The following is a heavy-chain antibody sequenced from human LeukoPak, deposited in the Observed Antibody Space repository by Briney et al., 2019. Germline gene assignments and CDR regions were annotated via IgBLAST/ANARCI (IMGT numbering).Heavy chain of an antibody. CDR1: GFTFSSKW. D-gene: IGHD3-10*01. J-gene: IGHJ4*02. CDR3: AREAYGSGNYYSDY. CDR2: IHEDGSST. V-gene: IGHV3-74*01. Sequence: PGGSLRLSCAASGFTFSSKWMHWVRQAPGKGLVWVSRIHEDGSSTTYADSVKGRFTISRDNAKNTLYLQMNSLRAEDTAMYYCAREAYGSGNYYSDYWGQGTLVTVSS.